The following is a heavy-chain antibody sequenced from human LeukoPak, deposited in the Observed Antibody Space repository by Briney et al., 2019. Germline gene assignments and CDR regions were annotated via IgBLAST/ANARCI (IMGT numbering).Heavy chain of an antibody. Sequence: PSETLSLTCAVYGGSFSGYYWSWIRQPPGKGLEWIGEINHSGSTNYNPSLKSRVTISVDTSKNQFSLKLSSVTAADTAVYYCASRGYSGYEPFDHWGQGTLVTVSS. J-gene: IGHJ4*02. V-gene: IGHV4-34*01. CDR2: INHSGST. CDR3: ASRGYSGYEPFDH. CDR1: GGSFSGYY. D-gene: IGHD5-12*01.